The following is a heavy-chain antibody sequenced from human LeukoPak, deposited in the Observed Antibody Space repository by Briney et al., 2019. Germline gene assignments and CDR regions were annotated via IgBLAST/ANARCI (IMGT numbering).Heavy chain of an antibody. CDR1: GGSFSGYY. CDR3: ARYSSSWYFKGYYYYMDV. D-gene: IGHD6-13*01. Sequence: SETLSLTCAVYGGSFSGYYWSWIRQPPGKGLEWIGEINHSGSTNYNPSLKSRVTISVDKSKNQFSLKLSSVTAADTAVYYCARYSSSWYFKGYYYYMDVWGKGTTVTVSS. CDR2: INHSGST. J-gene: IGHJ6*03. V-gene: IGHV4-34*01.